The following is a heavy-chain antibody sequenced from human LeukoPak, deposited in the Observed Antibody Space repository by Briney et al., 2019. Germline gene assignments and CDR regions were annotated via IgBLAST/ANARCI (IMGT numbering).Heavy chain of an antibody. CDR2: ISGSGGIT. Sequence: QAGGSLRLSCAASGFTFSSYGMSWVRQAPGKGLEWVSAISGSGGITYYADSVKGRFTISRDNSKNTLYLQMNSLRAEDTAVYYCAKEKGEWVQLWDAPYYFDYWGQGTLVTVSS. J-gene: IGHJ4*02. CDR3: AKEKGEWVQLWDAPYYFDY. D-gene: IGHD5-18*01. CDR1: GFTFSSYG. V-gene: IGHV3-23*01.